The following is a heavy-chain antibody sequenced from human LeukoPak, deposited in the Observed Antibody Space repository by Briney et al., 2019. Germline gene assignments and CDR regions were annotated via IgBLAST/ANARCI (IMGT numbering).Heavy chain of an antibody. D-gene: IGHD6-19*01. J-gene: IGHJ4*02. CDR2: IYYSGST. Sequence: PSETLSLTCTVSGSSISSYYWSWIRQPPGKGLEWIGYIYYSGSTNYNPSLKSRVTISVDTSKNQFSLKLSSVTAADTAVYYCARGRQWLGYWGQGTLVTVSS. CDR3: ARGRQWLGY. CDR1: GSSISSYY. V-gene: IGHV4-59*01.